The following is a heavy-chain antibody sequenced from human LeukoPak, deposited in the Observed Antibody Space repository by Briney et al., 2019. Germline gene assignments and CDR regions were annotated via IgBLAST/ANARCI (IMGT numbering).Heavy chain of an antibody. D-gene: IGHD6-13*01. V-gene: IGHV3-48*03. Sequence: SGGSLRLSCAASGFPFGSYEMNWVRQAPGKGLEWVSYISSSGNAIYYADSVKGRFTISRDNAKNSLYLQMNSLRAEDTAVYYCARDMGIAADYWGQGTLVTVSS. CDR1: GFPFGSYE. CDR2: ISSSGNAI. J-gene: IGHJ4*02. CDR3: ARDMGIAADY.